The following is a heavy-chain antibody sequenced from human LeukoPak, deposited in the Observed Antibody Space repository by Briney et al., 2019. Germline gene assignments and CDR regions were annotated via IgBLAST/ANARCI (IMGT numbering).Heavy chain of an antibody. CDR3: ARSGSYSGICDY. Sequence: SETLSLTCIVSGGSINNYYWSWIRQPPGKGLEWIGYIYYSGSTNYNPSLKSRVTISVGTSKNQFSLNLTSVTPADTAVYYCARSGSYSGICDYWGQGTLVTVSS. V-gene: IGHV4-59*01. J-gene: IGHJ4*02. CDR2: IYYSGST. CDR1: GGSINNYY. D-gene: IGHD1-26*01.